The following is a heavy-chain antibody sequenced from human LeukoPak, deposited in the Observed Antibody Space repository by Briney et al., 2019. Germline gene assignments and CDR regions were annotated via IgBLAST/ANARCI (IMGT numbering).Heavy chain of an antibody. CDR2: INDHGSSK. J-gene: IGHJ2*01. D-gene: IGHD4-17*01. CDR3: ARDLQATVTTKGWGFDL. Sequence: GGSLRLSCAASGFTFSNYWMHWVRQAPGKGLVWVSRINDHGSSKNYADSAKGRFTISRDDAKNTLYLQMNSLRAEDTAVYYCARDLQATVTTKGWGFDLWGRGTLVTVSS. CDR1: GFTFSNYW. V-gene: IGHV3-74*01.